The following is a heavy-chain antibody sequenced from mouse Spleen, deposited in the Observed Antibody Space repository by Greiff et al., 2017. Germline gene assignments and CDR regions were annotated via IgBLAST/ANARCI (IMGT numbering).Heavy chain of an antibody. V-gene: IGHV1S22*01. CDR3: ASRDY. Sequence: LQQPGSELVRPGASVKLSCKASGYTFTSYWMHWVKQRHGQGLEWIGNIYPGSGSTNYDEKFKSKGTLTVDTSSSTAYMHLSSLTSEDSAVYNCASRDYWGQGTTLTVSS. CDR1: GYTFTSYW. J-gene: IGHJ2*01. CDR2: IYPGSGST.